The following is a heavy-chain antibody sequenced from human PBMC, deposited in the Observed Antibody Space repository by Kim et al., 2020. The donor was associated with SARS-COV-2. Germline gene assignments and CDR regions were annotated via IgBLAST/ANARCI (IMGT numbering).Heavy chain of an antibody. CDR2: IYYSGST. V-gene: IGHV4-39*07. J-gene: IGHJ5*02. D-gene: IGHD4-17*01. CDR1: GGSISSSSYY. CDR3: ARDSTVTTPAVWFDP. Sequence: SETLSLTCTVSGGSISSSSYYWGWIRQPPGKGLEWIGSIYYSGSTYYNPSLKSRVTISVDTSKNQFSLKLSSVTAADTAVYYCARDSTVTTPAVWFDPWGQGTLVTVSS.